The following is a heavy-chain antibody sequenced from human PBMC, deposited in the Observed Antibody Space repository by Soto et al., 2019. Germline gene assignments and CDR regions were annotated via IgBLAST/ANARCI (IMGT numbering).Heavy chain of an antibody. CDR3: ARAGFSYGHLLF. Sequence: LTITCNVAGGPIQPGDYHWDWIRHPPGKDLEWIGYVFYSGATNYSPSLKSRAAISMDTSKNQFSPSLTSVTAADTAVYYCARAGFSYGHLLFWGQGIRVTVSS. CDR2: VFYSGAT. D-gene: IGHD3-10*01. J-gene: IGHJ4*02. CDR1: GGPIQPGDYH. V-gene: IGHV4-30-4*01.